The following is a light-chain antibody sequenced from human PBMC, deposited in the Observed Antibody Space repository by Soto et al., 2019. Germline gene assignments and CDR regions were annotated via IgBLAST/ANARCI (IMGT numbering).Light chain of an antibody. J-gene: IGLJ2*01. CDR3: SSYAGRNKLV. V-gene: IGLV2-8*01. CDR2: EVS. Sequence: QSALTQPPSASGSPGQSVTISCTGTSSDVGGYDYVSWYCQHPGKAPKLMIYEVSTRPSGVPDRFSGSKSGNTASLTVSGLQAEDEADYYCSSYAGRNKLVFGGGTKRTVL. CDR1: SSDVGGYDY.